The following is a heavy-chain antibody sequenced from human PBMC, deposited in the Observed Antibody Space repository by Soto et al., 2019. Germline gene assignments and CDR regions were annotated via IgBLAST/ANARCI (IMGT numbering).Heavy chain of an antibody. D-gene: IGHD3-10*01. CDR3: ARPITMVRGVIIPYFDY. V-gene: IGHV1-2*04. Sequence: QVQLVQSGAEVKKPGASVKVSCKASGYIFTGHYMHWVRQAPGQGLEWMGWINPHSGDTNYAQSFQGWVTMTRDTSFSTAYLELNRLRSDDTAVYYCARPITMVRGVIIPYFDYWGQGTLVTVSS. CDR2: INPHSGDT. J-gene: IGHJ4*02. CDR1: GYIFTGHY.